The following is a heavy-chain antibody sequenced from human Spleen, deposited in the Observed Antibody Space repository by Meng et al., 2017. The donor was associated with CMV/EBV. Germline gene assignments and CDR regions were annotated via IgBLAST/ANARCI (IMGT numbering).Heavy chain of an antibody. CDR3: ASSPGFIVPAATVY. Sequence: SVKVSCKASGGTFRSYPVSWVRQAPGQGLEWMGGIVPSSGSVKYVQKFQGRLTISTDESTRTAYMELSNLRSEDTAVYYCASSPGFIVPAATVYWGQGTLVTVSS. J-gene: IGHJ4*02. CDR1: GGTFRSYP. D-gene: IGHD2-2*01. V-gene: IGHV1-69*05. CDR2: IVPSSGSV.